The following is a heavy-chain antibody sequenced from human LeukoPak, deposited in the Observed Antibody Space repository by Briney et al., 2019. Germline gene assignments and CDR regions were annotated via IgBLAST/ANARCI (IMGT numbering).Heavy chain of an antibody. Sequence: SETLSLTCTVSGGSITSSSYYWGWIRQPPGKGLEWIGSIYYSGTTHYNPSLKSRVTISTDTSKNQFSLKLSSVTAADTAVYYCARGRRDGYTLYYMDVWGKGTKVTVSS. CDR3: ARGRRDGYTLYYMDV. D-gene: IGHD5-24*01. V-gene: IGHV4-39*07. J-gene: IGHJ6*03. CDR2: IYYSGTT. CDR1: GGSITSSSYY.